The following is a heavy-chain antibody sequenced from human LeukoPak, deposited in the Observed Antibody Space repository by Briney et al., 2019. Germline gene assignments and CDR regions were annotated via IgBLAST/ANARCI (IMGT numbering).Heavy chain of an antibody. V-gene: IGHV3-20*04. CDR1: EFNFNDYA. J-gene: IGHJ6*03. CDR2: INWNGGTT. Sequence: PGGSLRLSCEASEFNFNDYAMAWVRQAPGKGLEWVAGINWNGGTTSYADSVKGRFTISRYNAKNSLYLQMNSLRAEDAALYCCARNRYCYDSSASSPLDLSYYYMDVWGKGTTVTVSS. CDR3: ARNRYCYDSSASSPLDLSYYYMDV. D-gene: IGHD3-22*01.